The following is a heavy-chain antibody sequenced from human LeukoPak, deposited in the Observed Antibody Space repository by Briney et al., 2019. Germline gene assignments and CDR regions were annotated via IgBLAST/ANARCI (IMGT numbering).Heavy chain of an antibody. CDR3: AKDQSTLGFDY. CDR1: GFTFSTYD. CDR2: INRSGRT. D-gene: IGHD2-2*01. J-gene: IGHJ4*02. V-gene: IGHV3-23*01. Sequence: GGSLRLSCVASGFTFSTYDMQWVRQAPGKGLEWVSGINRSGRTYYTDSVKGRCTISRDNSKNTLYLQMNSLRAEDTAVYYCAKDQSTLGFDYWGQGTLVTVSS.